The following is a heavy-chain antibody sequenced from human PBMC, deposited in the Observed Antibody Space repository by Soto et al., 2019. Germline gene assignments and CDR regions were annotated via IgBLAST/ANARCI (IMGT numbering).Heavy chain of an antibody. CDR3: ARGPSGDKVDY. Sequence: SETLSLTCTVSNGSIKTDNYYWSWIRQPPGKGLEWIGYIYFTGSTYYNPSLKSRVTMSVDTSNNQFSLKLSSVSAADTAVYYCARGPSGDKVDYWGQGTLVTVSS. CDR2: IYFTGST. CDR1: NGSIKTDNYY. D-gene: IGHD7-27*01. J-gene: IGHJ4*02. V-gene: IGHV4-30-4*01.